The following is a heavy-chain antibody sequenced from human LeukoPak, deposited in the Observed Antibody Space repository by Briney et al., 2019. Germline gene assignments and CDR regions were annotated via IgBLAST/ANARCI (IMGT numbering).Heavy chain of an antibody. Sequence: PGRSLRLSCAASGFTFSSYAMHWVRQAPGKGLEGVAVISYDGSNKYYADSVKGRFTISRDNSKNTLYLQMNSLRAEDTAVYYCARDSVVTPNYYYGMDVWGQGTTVTVSS. CDR2: ISYDGSNK. CDR1: GFTFSSYA. CDR3: ARDSVVTPNYYYGMDV. D-gene: IGHD4-23*01. J-gene: IGHJ6*02. V-gene: IGHV3-30-3*01.